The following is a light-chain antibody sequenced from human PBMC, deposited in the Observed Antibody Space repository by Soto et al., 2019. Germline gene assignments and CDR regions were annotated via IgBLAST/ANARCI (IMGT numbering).Light chain of an antibody. CDR2: GAS. CDR3: QQYNNWPPA. Sequence: ELVMAQSPATLSVSPGERATLSCRASQSVSGNLAWYQQKPGQAPRLLIYGASTRSTGIPARFSGSGSGTEFTLTISSLQSEDFAVYYCQQYNNWPPAFGQGTKVEIK. V-gene: IGKV3-15*01. CDR1: QSVSGN. J-gene: IGKJ1*01.